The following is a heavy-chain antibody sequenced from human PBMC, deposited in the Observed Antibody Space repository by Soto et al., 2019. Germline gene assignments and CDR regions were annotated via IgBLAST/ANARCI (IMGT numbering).Heavy chain of an antibody. J-gene: IGHJ5*02. CDR2: IWYDGSNK. CDR1: GFTFSSYG. Sequence: PGGSLRLSCAASGFTFSSYGMHWVRQAPGKGLEWVAVIWYDGSNKYYADSVKGRFTISRDNSKNTLYLQMNSLRAEDTALFYCAREEQLVPNWFDPWGQGTLVTVSS. CDR3: AREEQLVPNWFDP. D-gene: IGHD6-13*01. V-gene: IGHV3-33*01.